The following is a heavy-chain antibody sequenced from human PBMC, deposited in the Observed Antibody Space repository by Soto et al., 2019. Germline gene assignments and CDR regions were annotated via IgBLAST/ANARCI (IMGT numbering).Heavy chain of an antibody. CDR1: GFTFSSYG. D-gene: IGHD3-3*01. CDR2: IWYDGSNK. Sequence: PGGSLRLSCAASGFTFSSYGMHWVRQAPGKGLEWVAVIWYDGSNKYYADSVKGRFTISRDNSKNTLYLQMNSLRAEDTAVYYCARGIEYYDFWMGGMDVWGQGTTVTVSS. J-gene: IGHJ6*02. CDR3: ARGIEYYDFWMGGMDV. V-gene: IGHV3-33*01.